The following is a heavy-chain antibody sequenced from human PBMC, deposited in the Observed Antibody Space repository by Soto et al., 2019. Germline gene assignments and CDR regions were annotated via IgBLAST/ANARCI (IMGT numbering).Heavy chain of an antibody. CDR2: IYPSVSS. CDR1: GCAISRGYY. J-gene: IGHJ4*02. Sequence: SETLSLTCSVSGCAISRGYYWSWVRQPPGKGLEWIGSIYPSVSSYHNPSLATRLRLSIDTSKNQFTLNLTSVTAADTALYFCAREKVGTTFFDNWGQGIQVTVSS. D-gene: IGHD1-1*01. V-gene: IGHV4-38-2*02. CDR3: AREKVGTTFFDN.